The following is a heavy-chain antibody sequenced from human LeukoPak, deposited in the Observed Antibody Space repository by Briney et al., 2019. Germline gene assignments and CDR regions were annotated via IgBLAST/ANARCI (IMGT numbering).Heavy chain of an antibody. J-gene: IGHJ6*02. V-gene: IGHV3-7*03. D-gene: IGHD3-16*01. CDR2: INHNGNVN. CDR1: GFTFSSNW. Sequence: GGSLRLSCAAPGFTFSSNWMSWVRQAPGKGLEWVASINHNGNVNYYVDSVKGRFTISRDNAKNSLYLQMSNLRAEDTAVYFCARGGGLDVWGQGATVTVSS. CDR3: ARGGGLDV.